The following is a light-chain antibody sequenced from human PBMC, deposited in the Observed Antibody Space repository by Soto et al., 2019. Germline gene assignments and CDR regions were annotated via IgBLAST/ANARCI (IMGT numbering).Light chain of an antibody. Sequence: EIVMTQSPSTLSVSPGERATLSCRASQSVSSNLAWYQQKPGQAPMLLIYGASTRATGLPARFSGSGSGTEFTLTISSLQSEDFAVYYCQQYNNWYTFGQGTKLESK. J-gene: IGKJ2*01. CDR1: QSVSSN. CDR3: QQYNNWYT. CDR2: GAS. V-gene: IGKV3-15*01.